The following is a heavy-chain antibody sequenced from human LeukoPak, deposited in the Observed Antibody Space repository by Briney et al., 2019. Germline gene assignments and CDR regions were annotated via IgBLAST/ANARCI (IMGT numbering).Heavy chain of an antibody. Sequence: SETLSLTCTVSGDSISSGTYYWSWIRQPAGKGLEWIGRIYTSGSTNYNPSLKSRVTISVDTSKNQFSLKLSSVTAADTAVYYCARHGGLRYFDWLLVGFDYWGQGTLVTVSS. D-gene: IGHD3-9*01. CDR2: IYTSGST. CDR3: ARHGGLRYFDWLLVGFDY. V-gene: IGHV4-61*02. J-gene: IGHJ4*02. CDR1: GDSISSGTYY.